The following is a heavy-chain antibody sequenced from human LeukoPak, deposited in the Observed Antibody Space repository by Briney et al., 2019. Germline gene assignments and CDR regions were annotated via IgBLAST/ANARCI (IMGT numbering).Heavy chain of an antibody. V-gene: IGHV4-59*01. CDR1: GGSISSYY. J-gene: IGHJ5*02. CDR2: IYYSGST. Sequence: SETLSLTCTASGGSISSYYWSWIRQPPGKGLEWIGYIYYSGSTNYNPSLKSRVTISVDTSKNQFSLKLSSVTAADTAVYYCAQYGNHDFWSGYYSGNWFDPWGQGTLVTVSS. D-gene: IGHD3-3*01. CDR3: AQYGNHDFWSGYYSGNWFDP.